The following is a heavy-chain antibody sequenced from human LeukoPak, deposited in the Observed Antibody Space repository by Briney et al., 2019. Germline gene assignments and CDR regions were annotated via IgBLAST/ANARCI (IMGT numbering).Heavy chain of an antibody. V-gene: IGHV4-4*07. Sequence: SETLSLTCTVSGGSISSYYWSWLRQPAGKGLECLGVIYTTGSTNYNPSRKSRVTVSRDTSKNQFSLKLTSVTAADTAVYYCARGGHFFDVWGKGTTVTVSS. J-gene: IGHJ6*03. CDR3: ARGGHFFDV. CDR2: IYTTGST. D-gene: IGHD3-16*01. CDR1: GGSISSYY.